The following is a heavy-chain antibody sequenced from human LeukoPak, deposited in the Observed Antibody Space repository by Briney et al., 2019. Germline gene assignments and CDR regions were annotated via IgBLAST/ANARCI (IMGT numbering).Heavy chain of an antibody. V-gene: IGHV3-23*01. CDR2: ISGSGGST. J-gene: IGHJ5*02. CDR3: AKGKRYSSSSGWFDP. CDR1: GFTFSSYA. D-gene: IGHD6-6*01. Sequence: PGGSLRLSCAASGFTFSSYAMSWVRQAPGKGLEWVSAISGSGGSTYYADSVKGRFTISRDNSKNTLYLQMNSLRAEDTAVYYCAKGKRYSSSSGWFDPWGQGTLVTVSS.